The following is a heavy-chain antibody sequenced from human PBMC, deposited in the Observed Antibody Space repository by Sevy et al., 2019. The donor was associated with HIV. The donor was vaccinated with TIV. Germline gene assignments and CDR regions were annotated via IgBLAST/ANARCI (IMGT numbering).Heavy chain of an antibody. CDR2: IKSNSDGGTT. V-gene: IGHV3-15*01. D-gene: IGHD3-3*01. CDR3: TTKGDFWSGYQYFNN. J-gene: IGHJ4*02. Sequence: GGSLRLSCAASGFTFNKAWMTWVRQTPGKGLEWVGRIKSNSDGGTTDYAAPVKGRFTLSRDDAKNTLYLQMNSLKSDDTAVYYCTTKGDFWSGYQYFNNWGQGILVTVSS. CDR1: GFTFNKAW.